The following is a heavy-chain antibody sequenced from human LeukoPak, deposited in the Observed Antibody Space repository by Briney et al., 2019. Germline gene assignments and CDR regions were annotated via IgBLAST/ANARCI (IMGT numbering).Heavy chain of an antibody. J-gene: IGHJ6*02. Sequence: PSETLSLTCTVSGAFISSGDLHWAWIRQPPGKGLEWIGYIYHSGSTYYNPSLESRIAISLDSSKNQFSLKLNSVIAADTAVYYCASLYCGGDCYSPSNYFYGLDVWGQGTTVTVSS. CDR3: ASLYCGGDCYSPSNYFYGLDV. CDR2: IYHSGST. D-gene: IGHD2-21*02. CDR1: GAFISSGDLH. V-gene: IGHV4-30-2*01.